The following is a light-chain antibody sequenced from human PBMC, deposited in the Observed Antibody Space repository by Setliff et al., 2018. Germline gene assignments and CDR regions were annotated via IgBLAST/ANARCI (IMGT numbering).Light chain of an antibody. CDR2: EVT. Sequence: SVLTQPPSASESPGQSLTISCTGTSNDVGAYNYVSWYQQHPGKAPKLMIYEVTKRPSGVPDRFSGSKSGNTASLTVSGLQGEDEADYYCSSYASSINPYVFGTGTKVTVL. J-gene: IGLJ1*01. V-gene: IGLV2-8*01. CDR3: SSYASSINPYV. CDR1: SNDVGAYNY.